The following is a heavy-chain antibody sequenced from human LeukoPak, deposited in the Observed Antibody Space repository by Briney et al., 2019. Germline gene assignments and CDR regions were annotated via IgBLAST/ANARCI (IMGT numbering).Heavy chain of an antibody. V-gene: IGHV1-69*05. CDR1: GGTFNRYG. J-gene: IGHJ6*03. D-gene: IGHD6-6*01. CDR3: ATTGQLVPYYYHYYMDV. Sequence: GASVKVSYKASGGTFNRYGFTWVRQAPGQGLEWMGGIIPFLGTPNYAQKFQGRVTITTDESTSTAYMEVSSLTSEDTAVYYCATTGQLVPYYYHYYMDVWGLGTTVTVSS. CDR2: IIPFLGTP.